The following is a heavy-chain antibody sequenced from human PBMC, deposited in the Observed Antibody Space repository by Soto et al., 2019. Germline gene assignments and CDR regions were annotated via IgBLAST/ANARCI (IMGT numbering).Heavy chain of an antibody. CDR3: AKDRVYGSGTPEGMDV. D-gene: IGHD3-10*01. CDR2: ISYDGSNK. J-gene: IGHJ6*02. V-gene: IGHV3-30*18. Sequence: PGGSLRLSCAASGFTFSNFGMHWVRQAPGKGLEWVAVISYDGSNKYYADSVKGRFTISRDNSKDTLYLQMNSLRAEDTAVYYCAKDRVYGSGTPEGMDVWGQGTTVTVSS. CDR1: GFTFSNFG.